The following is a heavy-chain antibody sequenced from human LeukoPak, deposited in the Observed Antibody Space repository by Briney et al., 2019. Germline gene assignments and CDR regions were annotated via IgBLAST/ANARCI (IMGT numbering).Heavy chain of an antibody. CDR2: IYHSGST. V-gene: IGHV4-4*02. J-gene: IGHJ3*02. CDR3: ARVVESWTHAFDI. CDR1: GGSISSSNW. D-gene: IGHD6-13*01. Sequence: SETLSLTCAVSGGSISSSNWWSWVRQPPGKGLEWIGEIYHSGSTNYNPSLKSRVTISVDKSKNQFSLKLSSVTAADTAVYYCARVVESWTHAFDIWGQGTMVTVSS.